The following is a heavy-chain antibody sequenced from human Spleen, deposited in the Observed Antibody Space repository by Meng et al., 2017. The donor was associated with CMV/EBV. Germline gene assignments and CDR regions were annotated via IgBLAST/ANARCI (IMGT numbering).Heavy chain of an antibody. Sequence: ACGFIFSNNARNWVRQAPGKGLEWVSAISSSGVRTYYADSVKGRFIISRDNSKNTLHLHLGSLRAADTALYYCAREAAAPGSPFDHWGQGALVTVSS. V-gene: IGHV3-23*01. CDR2: ISSSGVRT. CDR1: GFIFSNNA. CDR3: AREAAAPGSPFDH. J-gene: IGHJ5*02. D-gene: IGHD6-13*01.